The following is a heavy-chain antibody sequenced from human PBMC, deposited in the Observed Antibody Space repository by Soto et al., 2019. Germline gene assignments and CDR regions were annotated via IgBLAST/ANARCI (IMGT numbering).Heavy chain of an antibody. CDR1: GGSFSGYY. J-gene: IGHJ5*02. Sequence: SETLSLTCAVYGGSFSGYYWSWIRQPPGKGLEWIGEINHSGSANYNPSLKSRVTISVDTSKNQFSLKLSSVTAADTAVYYCATRLRWYNWFDPWGQGTLVTVSS. CDR2: INHSGSA. D-gene: IGHD4-17*01. V-gene: IGHV4-34*01. CDR3: ATRLRWYNWFDP.